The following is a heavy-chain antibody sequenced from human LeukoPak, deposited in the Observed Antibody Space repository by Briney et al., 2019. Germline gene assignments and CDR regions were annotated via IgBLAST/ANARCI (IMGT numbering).Heavy chain of an antibody. J-gene: IGHJ4*02. CDR3: AKDLEGCSGGSCYTFFDY. D-gene: IGHD2-15*01. CDR2: ISGSGGST. CDR1: GFTFSSYA. Sequence: GGSLRLSCAASGFTFSSYAMSWVRQAPGKGLEWVSAISGSGGSTYYADSVKGRFTISRDNSKNTLYLQMSSLRAEDTAVYYCAKDLEGCSGGSCYTFFDYWGQGTLVTVSS. V-gene: IGHV3-23*01.